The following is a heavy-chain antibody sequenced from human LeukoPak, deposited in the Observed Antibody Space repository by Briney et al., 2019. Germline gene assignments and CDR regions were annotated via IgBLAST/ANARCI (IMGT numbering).Heavy chain of an antibody. CDR3: ARDIVAAASY. CDR1: GFTFNTYT. CDR2: ISGSSGII. J-gene: IGHJ4*02. Sequence: GGSLRLSCAASGFTFNTYTMNWVRQAPGKGLEWVSYISGSSGIIDYADSVRGRFTISRDNAKNSLYLQMNSLRAEDTAVYYCARDIVAAASYWGQGTLVTVSS. V-gene: IGHV3-48*01. D-gene: IGHD6-13*01.